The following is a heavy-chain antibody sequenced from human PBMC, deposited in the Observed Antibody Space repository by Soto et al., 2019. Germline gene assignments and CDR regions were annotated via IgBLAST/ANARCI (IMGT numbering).Heavy chain of an antibody. D-gene: IGHD3-10*01. CDR1: GGTFSSYT. V-gene: IGHV1-69*02. Sequence: QVQLVQSGAEVKKPGSSVKVSCKASGGTFSSYTISWVRQAPGQGLEWMGRIIPILGIANYAQKFQGRVTITADKSTSTAYMELSSLRSEDTAVYYCARVGMVRGVHYYMDVWGKGTTVTVSS. CDR3: ARVGMVRGVHYYMDV. CDR2: IIPILGIA. J-gene: IGHJ6*03.